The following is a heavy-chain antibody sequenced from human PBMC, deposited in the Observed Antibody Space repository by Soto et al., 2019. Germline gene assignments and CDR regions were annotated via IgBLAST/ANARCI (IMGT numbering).Heavy chain of an antibody. CDR1: GFTFDDYA. CDR3: AKGYSSGWFSPFDY. CDR2: ISWDGGST. V-gene: IGHV3-43D*04. Sequence: EVQLVESGGVVVQPGGSLRLSCAASGFTFDDYAMHWVRQAPGKGLEWVSLISWDGGSTYYADSVKGRFTISRDNSKNSLYLQMNSLRAEDTALYYCAKGYSSGWFSPFDYWGQGTLVTVSS. D-gene: IGHD6-19*01. J-gene: IGHJ4*02.